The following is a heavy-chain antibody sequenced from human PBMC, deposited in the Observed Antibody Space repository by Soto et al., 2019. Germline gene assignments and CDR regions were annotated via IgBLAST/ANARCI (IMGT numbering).Heavy chain of an antibody. CDR3: ARTTAVPNTPRSRYFFAY. D-gene: IGHD4-17*01. CDR1: GGSVSDKTYY. CDR2: VYYSGTT. J-gene: IGHJ4*02. Sequence: PSETLSLTCSVSGGSVSDKTYYWSWIRQPPGKRLEWIGYVYYSGTTNYNPSLKSRVTISVDLSKNRFSLRLSSVTTADTALYYCARTTAVPNTPRSRYFFAYSGQGTLVTLSS. V-gene: IGHV4-61*01.